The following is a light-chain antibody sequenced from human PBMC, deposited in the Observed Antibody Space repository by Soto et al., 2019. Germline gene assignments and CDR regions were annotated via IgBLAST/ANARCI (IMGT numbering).Light chain of an antibody. CDR3: QQYVTSPYT. CDR2: GAF. Sequence: EIVLTQSPGTLSLSPGERATLSCRASQSVTNSYLSWYQQTPGQAPRLLIYGAFSRATGIPDRFSGGGSGTDFTLTISRLEPEDFAVYYCQQYVTSPYTFGQETKLEI. J-gene: IGKJ2*01. V-gene: IGKV3-20*01. CDR1: QSVTNSY.